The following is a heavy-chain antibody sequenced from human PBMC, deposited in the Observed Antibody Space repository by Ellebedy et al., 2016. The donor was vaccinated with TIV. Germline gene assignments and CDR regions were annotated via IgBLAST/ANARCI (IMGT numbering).Heavy chain of an antibody. CDR1: GGSIRNYY. Sequence: MPSETLSLTCTVSGGSIRNYYCTWVRQPPGQGLEWIGYITWRGSTNYNPSLKSRITISMDTSKNQIALMVRSVTAADTAIYYCAREEGFGGAWYDPWGQGTLVIVSS. CDR3: AREEGFGGAWYDP. CDR2: ITWRGST. J-gene: IGHJ5*02. D-gene: IGHD1-26*01. V-gene: IGHV4-59*01.